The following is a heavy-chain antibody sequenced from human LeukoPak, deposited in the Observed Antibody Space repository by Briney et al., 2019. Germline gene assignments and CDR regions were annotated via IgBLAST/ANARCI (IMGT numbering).Heavy chain of an antibody. D-gene: IGHD6-19*01. Sequence: ASVKVSCKVSGYTLTELSMHWVRQAPGKGLEWMGGFDPEDGETIYAQKFQGRVTMTEDTSTDTAYMELSSLRSEDTAVYYCAIAGGGLRYSSGWYRYFDYWGQGTLVTVSS. J-gene: IGHJ4*02. V-gene: IGHV1-24*01. CDR3: AIAGGGLRYSSGWYRYFDY. CDR2: FDPEDGET. CDR1: GYTLTELS.